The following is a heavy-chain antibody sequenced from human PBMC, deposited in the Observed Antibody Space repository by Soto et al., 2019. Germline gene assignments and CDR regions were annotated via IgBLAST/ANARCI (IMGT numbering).Heavy chain of an antibody. V-gene: IGHV3-7*03. CDR2: IKQDGSEK. CDR1: GFTFGKYW. Sequence: GGSLRLSCVGSGFTFGKYWMDWLRQTPGKGLEWVANIKQDGSEKFYVDSVRGRFAISRDNAKNSVYLEMNRLRDEDTGVYYCAREEESVGSPPSGFHPWGQGVQVTVSS. CDR3: AREEESVGSPPSGFHP. D-gene: IGHD3-10*01. J-gene: IGHJ5*02.